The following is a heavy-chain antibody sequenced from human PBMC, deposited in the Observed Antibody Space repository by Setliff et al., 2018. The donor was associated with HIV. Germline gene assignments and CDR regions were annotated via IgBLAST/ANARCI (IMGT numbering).Heavy chain of an antibody. CDR2: ISGSGRST. D-gene: IGHD5-18*01. CDR1: GFTFSSYA. V-gene: IGHV3-23*01. CDR3: TRDSAVESFRPFSYGSSFGMGV. J-gene: IGHJ6*02. Sequence: GGSLRLSCAASGFTFSSYAMSWVRQAPGKGLEWVSAISGSGRSTYYADSVKGRFTISRDNSKNTLYLQMNRLRAEDTAVYYCTRDSAVESFRPFSYGSSFGMGVWGQGTTVTVSS.